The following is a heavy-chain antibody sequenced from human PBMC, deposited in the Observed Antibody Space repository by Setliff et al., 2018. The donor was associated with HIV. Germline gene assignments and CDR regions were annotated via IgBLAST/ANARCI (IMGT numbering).Heavy chain of an antibody. V-gene: IGHV4-59*11. D-gene: IGHD6-6*01. Sequence: SETLSLTCTVSGGSISSHHWSWIRQPPGKGLEWIGYIYYSGITNYNPSLKSRVTISVDTSKNHFSLKLYSLTTADSAVYYCARAPEYSSSSDNWYFDLWGRGTLVTVSS. CDR1: GGSISSHH. J-gene: IGHJ2*01. CDR3: ARAPEYSSSSDNWYFDL. CDR2: IYYSGIT.